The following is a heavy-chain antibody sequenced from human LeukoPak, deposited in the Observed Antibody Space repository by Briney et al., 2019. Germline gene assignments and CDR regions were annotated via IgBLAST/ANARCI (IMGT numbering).Heavy chain of an antibody. D-gene: IGHD2-2*01. CDR1: GGTFSSYT. J-gene: IGHJ1*01. Sequence: SVKVSCKASGGTFSSYTISWVRQAPGQGLEWMGRIIPILGIANYAQKFQGRVTITADKSTSTAYMELSSLRSEDTAVYYCARMAYCSSTSCYYFQHWGQGTLVTAPS. CDR2: IIPILGIA. CDR3: ARMAYCSSTSCYYFQH. V-gene: IGHV1-69*02.